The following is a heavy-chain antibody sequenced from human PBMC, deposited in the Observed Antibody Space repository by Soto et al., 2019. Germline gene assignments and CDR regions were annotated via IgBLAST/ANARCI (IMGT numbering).Heavy chain of an antibody. CDR1: GGSFSDYS. V-gene: IGHV4-34*02. CDR2: INHSGSA. CDR3: ARGLFSEDSYSGGWYFFDY. Sequence: QVQLQQWGAGLLKPSETLSLTCAVYGGSFSDYSWTWIRQPPGKALEWIGQINHSGSANYNPSLKSRVTISVATPKNQFSLELASVTAADTAVYYCARGLFSEDSYSGGWYFFDYGGQGTLVTVSS. J-gene: IGHJ4*02. D-gene: IGHD3-10*01.